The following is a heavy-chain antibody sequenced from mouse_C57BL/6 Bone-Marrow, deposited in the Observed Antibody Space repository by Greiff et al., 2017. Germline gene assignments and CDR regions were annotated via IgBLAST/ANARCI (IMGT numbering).Heavy chain of an antibody. CDR2: IWSGGST. Sequence: QVQLKESGPGLVQPSQSLSITCTVSGFSLTSFGVHWVRLSPGKGMEWLGVIWSGGSTDYNAAFISRLSITKDNSKSQVILKMNSLQADDTAIYYCARNGMDYWGQGTSVTVSS. CDR3: ARNGMDY. CDR1: GFSLTSFG. V-gene: IGHV2-2*01. J-gene: IGHJ4*01.